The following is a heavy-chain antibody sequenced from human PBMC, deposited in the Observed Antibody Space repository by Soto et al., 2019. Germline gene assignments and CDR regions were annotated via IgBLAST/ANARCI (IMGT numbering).Heavy chain of an antibody. CDR2: ISAYNGNT. V-gene: IGHV1-18*01. CDR3: ARVASIVVVPAASGFDY. D-gene: IGHD2-2*01. CDR1: GYTFTSYG. J-gene: IGHJ4*02. Sequence: QVQLVQSGAEVKKPGASVKVSCKASGYTFTSYGISWVRQAPGQGLEWMGWISAYNGNTNYAQKLQGRVTMTTDTATSTAYMELRSLRSDDTAVYYCARVASIVVVPAASGFDYWGQGTLVTVSS.